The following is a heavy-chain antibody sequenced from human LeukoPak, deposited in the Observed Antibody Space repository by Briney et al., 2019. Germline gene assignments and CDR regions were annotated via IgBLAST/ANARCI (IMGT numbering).Heavy chain of an antibody. V-gene: IGHV4-59*01. CDR3: ARAPPVVWPGAFDL. D-gene: IGHD2-21*01. Sequence: PSETLSLTCTVSGGSISSYHWSWIRQPPGKGLEWIGYIYYSGSTNYNPSLKSRVTISVDTSKNQFSLKLSSVTAADTAFYYCARAPPVVWPGAFDLWGQGTMVTVSS. CDR2: IYYSGST. CDR1: GGSISSYH. J-gene: IGHJ3*01.